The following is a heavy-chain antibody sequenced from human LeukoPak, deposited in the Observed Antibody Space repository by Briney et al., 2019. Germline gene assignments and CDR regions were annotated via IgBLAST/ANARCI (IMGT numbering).Heavy chain of an antibody. CDR3: ALPPDSGGPHY. D-gene: IGHD1-26*01. Sequence: GGSLRLSCAASGFTFSSYGIHWVRQAPGKGLEWVAVISNDGSKKYYEDSVKGRYTISRDNSKDTLYLQMNSLRAEDTAVYYCALPPDSGGPHYWGQGTLVTVSS. J-gene: IGHJ4*02. CDR1: GFTFSSYG. CDR2: ISNDGSKK. V-gene: IGHV3-30*03.